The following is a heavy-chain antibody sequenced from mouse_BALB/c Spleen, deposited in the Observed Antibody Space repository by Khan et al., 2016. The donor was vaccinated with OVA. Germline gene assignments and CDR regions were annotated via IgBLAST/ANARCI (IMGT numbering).Heavy chain of an antibody. CDR1: GFTFSSYG. V-gene: IGHV5-17*02. CDR2: ISGDSNTI. J-gene: IGHJ2*01. D-gene: IGHD1-1*01. Sequence: EVMLVESGGGLVQPGGSRKLSCAASGFTFSSYGMHWVRQAPERGLEWVAYISGDSNTIYYADTVKGRFTISRDNPRNTLFLQMTNLMSENTAMYYCATSYFYGYYFDYWGPGTTLTVSS. CDR3: ATSYFYGYYFDY.